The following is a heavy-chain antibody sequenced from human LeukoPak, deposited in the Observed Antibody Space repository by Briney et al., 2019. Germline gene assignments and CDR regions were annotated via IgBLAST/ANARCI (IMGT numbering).Heavy chain of an antibody. Sequence: GGSLRLSCAASGFTFGTYAMYWVRQAPGKGLEWVAIISYDGSNKYYVDSVKGRFTISRDLSNNTLFLQMNSLRVEDTALYYCAKDLLGGYHSPFGSWGHGTLVTVSS. J-gene: IGHJ4*01. D-gene: IGHD5-12*01. CDR1: GFTFGTYA. V-gene: IGHV3-30*18. CDR2: ISYDGSNK. CDR3: AKDLLGGYHSPFGS.